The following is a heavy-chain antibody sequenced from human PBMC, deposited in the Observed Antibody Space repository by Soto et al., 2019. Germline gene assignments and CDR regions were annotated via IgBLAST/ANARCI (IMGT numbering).Heavy chain of an antibody. V-gene: IGHV3-20*04. Sequence: GGSLRLSCAASGFTFDDYGMSWVRQAPGKGLEWVSGINWNGGARGYADSVKGRFTISRDSAKNSLYLQMNSLRAGDTAVYYCARNNRGYFDYWGQGTLVTVSS. CDR2: INWNGGAR. D-gene: IGHD1-1*01. J-gene: IGHJ4*02. CDR1: GFTFDDYG. CDR3: ARNNRGYFDY.